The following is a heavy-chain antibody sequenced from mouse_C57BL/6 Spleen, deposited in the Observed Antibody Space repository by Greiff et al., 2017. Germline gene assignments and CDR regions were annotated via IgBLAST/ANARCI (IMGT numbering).Heavy chain of an antibody. Sequence: QVQLKQSGAELVRPGTSVKVSCKASGYAFTNYLIEWVKQRPGQGLEWIGVINPGSGGTNYNEKFKGKATLTADKSSSPAYMQRSSLTSEDAAVYFCARSPYYGSSHWYFDVWGTGTTVTVSS. V-gene: IGHV1-54*01. D-gene: IGHD1-1*01. CDR3: ARSPYYGSSHWYFDV. CDR2: INPGSGGT. CDR1: GYAFTNYL. J-gene: IGHJ1*03.